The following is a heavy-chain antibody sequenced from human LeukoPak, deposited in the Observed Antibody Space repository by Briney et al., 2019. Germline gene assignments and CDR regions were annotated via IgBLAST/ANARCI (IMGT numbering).Heavy chain of an antibody. CDR1: GYTFTGYY. V-gene: IGHV1-2*02. D-gene: IGHD6-6*01. J-gene: IGHJ4*02. Sequence: ASVKVSCKASGYTFTGYYMHWVRQAPGQGLEWMGWINPNSGGTNYAQKFQGRVTMTRDTSISTAYMELRSLRSDDTAVYYCAREMYSSSSEDYWGQGTLVAVSS. CDR2: INPNSGGT. CDR3: AREMYSSSSEDY.